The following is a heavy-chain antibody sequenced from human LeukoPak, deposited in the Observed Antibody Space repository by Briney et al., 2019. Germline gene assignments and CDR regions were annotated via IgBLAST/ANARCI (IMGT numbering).Heavy chain of an antibody. D-gene: IGHD3-10*01. CDR2: IIPIFGTA. CDR1: GGTFSSYA. J-gene: IGHJ5*02. CDR3: ARALYYGSTTQSFDP. Sequence: ASVKVSCRASGGTFSSYATSWVRQAPGQGLEWMGGIIPIFGTANYAQKFQGRVTITTDESTSTAYMELSSLRSEDTAVYYCARALYYGSTTQSFDPWGQGTLVTVSS. V-gene: IGHV1-69*05.